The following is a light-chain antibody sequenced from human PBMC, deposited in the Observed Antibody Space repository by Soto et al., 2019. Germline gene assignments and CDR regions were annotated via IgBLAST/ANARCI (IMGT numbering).Light chain of an antibody. V-gene: IGKV1-39*01. J-gene: IGKJ3*01. CDR3: QQNYNAPTT. CDR1: QTISTY. Sequence: DIQMTQSPFSLSASVGDRVTITCRASQTISTYLNWYQQKPGRAPKLLINAASNLRGETPSRFSGSGSGTDFTLTINSLQPEHFATYYCQQNYNAPTTFGPGTKVTMK. CDR2: AAS.